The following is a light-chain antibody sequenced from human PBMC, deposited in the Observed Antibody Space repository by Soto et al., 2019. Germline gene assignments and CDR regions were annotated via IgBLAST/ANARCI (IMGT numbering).Light chain of an antibody. Sequence: VVMTQSPATLSVSPGERATLSCRASQTVSRNLAWYQQRPGQAPRLLIYDISNRATGVPARFSGSGSETEFTLTIRSLQSEDFPVYFWQQYNNWPSFAQGTRLEIK. J-gene: IGKJ5*01. CDR3: QQYNNWPS. V-gene: IGKV3-15*01. CDR2: DIS. CDR1: QTVSRN.